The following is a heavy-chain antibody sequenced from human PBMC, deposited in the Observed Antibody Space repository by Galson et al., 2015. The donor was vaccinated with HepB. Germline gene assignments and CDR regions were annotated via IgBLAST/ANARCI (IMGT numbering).Heavy chain of an antibody. J-gene: IGHJ4*02. Sequence: CAISGDSVSSNNGAWHWIRQSPSRGLEWLGRTFYRSRWYYEYAVSVRGRITINPDTSKNQFSLQLNSVTPEDSAVYYCARDGRDKEDSRSSSGSSYALHYWGLGTVVTVSS. V-gene: IGHV6-1*01. D-gene: IGHD1-26*01. CDR2: TFYRSRWYY. CDR1: GDSVSSNNGA. CDR3: ARDGRDKEDSRSSSGSSYALHY.